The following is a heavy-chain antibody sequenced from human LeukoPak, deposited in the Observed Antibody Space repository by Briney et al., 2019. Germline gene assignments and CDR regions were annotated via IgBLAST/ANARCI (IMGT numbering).Heavy chain of an antibody. CDR1: GFTFSSCE. J-gene: IGHJ4*02. V-gene: IGHV3-48*03. CDR3: ARDSADTMIVVVTYFDY. CDR2: ISSSGSTI. Sequence: PGGSLRLSCAASGFTFSSCEMNWVRQAPGKGLEWVSYISSSGSTIYYADSVKGRFTISRDNAKNSLYLQMNSLRAEDTAVYYCARDSADTMIVVVTYFDYWGQGTLVTVSS. D-gene: IGHD3-22*01.